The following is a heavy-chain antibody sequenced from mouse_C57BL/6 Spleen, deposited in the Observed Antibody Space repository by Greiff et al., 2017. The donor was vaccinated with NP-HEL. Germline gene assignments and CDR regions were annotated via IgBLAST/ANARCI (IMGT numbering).Heavy chain of an antibody. CDR3: ARSITTVVAEDYAMDY. CDR1: GYTFTSYW. D-gene: IGHD1-1*01. CDR2: IDPNSGGT. J-gene: IGHJ4*01. V-gene: IGHV1-72*01. Sequence: QVQLQQPGAELVKPGASVKLSCKASGYTFTSYWMHWVKQRPGRGLEWIGRIDPNSGGTKYNEKFKSKATLTVDKPSSTAYMQLSSLTSEDSAVYYCARSITTVVAEDYAMDYWGQGTSVTVSS.